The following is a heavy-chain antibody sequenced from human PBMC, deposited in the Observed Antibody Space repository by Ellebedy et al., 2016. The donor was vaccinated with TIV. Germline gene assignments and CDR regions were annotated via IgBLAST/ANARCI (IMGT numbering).Heavy chain of an antibody. CDR3: ARDYYFYMDV. J-gene: IGHJ6*03. Sequence: GSLRLXXSVSGDFIRGSTFYWGWIRQSPGKGLEWIGSIYYTGSTYYNPSLKSRVTVSVDTSKNQFSLKLTSVTAADTAIYYCARDYYFYMDVWGKGTPVTISS. V-gene: IGHV4-39*02. CDR2: IYYTGST. CDR1: GDFIRGSTFY.